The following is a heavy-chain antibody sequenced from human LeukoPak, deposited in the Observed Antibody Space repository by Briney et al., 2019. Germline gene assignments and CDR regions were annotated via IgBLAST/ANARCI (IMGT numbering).Heavy chain of an antibody. CDR1: GGSISRSY. V-gene: IGHV4-59*01. CDR3: ARIFTDSGSYYSEY. CDR2: IYSSGST. Sequence: SETLSLTCTVSGGSISRSYWSWIRQPPGKGLEWIGYIYSSGSTNYNPSLKSRVNISVDTSKNQFSLKLSSVTAADTAVYYCARIFTDSGSYYSEYWGQGTLVTVSS. D-gene: IGHD3-22*01. J-gene: IGHJ4*02.